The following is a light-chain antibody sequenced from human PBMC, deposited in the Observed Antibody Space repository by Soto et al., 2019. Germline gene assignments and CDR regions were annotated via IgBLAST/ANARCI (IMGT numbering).Light chain of an antibody. V-gene: IGKV3-20*01. CDR3: QQYGSRWG. CDR2: GAS. Sequence: EIVLTQSPGTLSLSPGERATLSCRATQSVSSSYLAWYQQKPGQAPRLLLYGASSKATGIPDRFSGSGSGTDITLTISRLEPEDFAVYYCQQYGSRWGFGPGTKVDIK. CDR1: QSVSSSY. J-gene: IGKJ3*01.